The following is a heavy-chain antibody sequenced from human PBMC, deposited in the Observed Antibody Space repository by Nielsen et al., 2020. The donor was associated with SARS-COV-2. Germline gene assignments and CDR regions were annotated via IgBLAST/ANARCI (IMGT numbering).Heavy chain of an antibody. J-gene: IGHJ6*03. CDR1: GGSVSSNDW. D-gene: IGHD2-2*01. V-gene: IGHV4-4*02. CDR2: VSHSGSI. Sequence: SETLSLTCAVSGGSVSSNDWWTWVRPSPGKGLEWFGEVSHSGSINYNPSLKSRVTLSMDKSKRQFSLRLTSVSAADTAVYFCARGDLVVVPSPILGLGPFFYYFYLDVWGKGTTVTVSS. CDR3: ARGDLVVVPSPILGLGPFFYYFYLDV.